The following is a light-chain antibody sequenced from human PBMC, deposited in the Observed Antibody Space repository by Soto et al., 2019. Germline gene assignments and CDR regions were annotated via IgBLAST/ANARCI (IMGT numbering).Light chain of an antibody. CDR1: QSSSTY. CDR2: DAS. CDR3: PLLSNWPPTWP. Sequence: EIVLTQSPAILSLSTGESATLACRASQSSSTYLSWYQQRPGQAPRLLVYDASKRATDIPARFSGSGPGTDFTLTISSLEPEDFAVYYCPLLSNWPPTWPFGPGTKVEIK. J-gene: IGKJ1*01. V-gene: IGKV3-11*01.